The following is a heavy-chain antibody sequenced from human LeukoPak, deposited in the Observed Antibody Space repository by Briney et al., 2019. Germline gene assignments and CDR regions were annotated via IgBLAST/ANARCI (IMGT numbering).Heavy chain of an antibody. Sequence: GGSLRLSCAASGFTFSSYAMNWVRQAPGKGLEWVSGISGSGGSTYYADSVKGRFTISRDNSKNTLSLHMSSLRAEDTAVYYCASRNFYESGHYGIAYWGLGTLVTVSS. V-gene: IGHV3-23*01. CDR1: GFTFSSYA. CDR3: ASRNFYESGHYGIAY. D-gene: IGHD3-22*01. J-gene: IGHJ4*02. CDR2: ISGSGGST.